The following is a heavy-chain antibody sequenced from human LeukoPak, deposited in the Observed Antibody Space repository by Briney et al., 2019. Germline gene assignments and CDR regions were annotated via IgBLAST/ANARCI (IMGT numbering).Heavy chain of an antibody. V-gene: IGHV3-23*01. Sequence: PGGSLRLSCAAFGFTFRSYAMSWVRQAPGKGLEGVSAFSGSGGSTYSADSVKGRFTISRDNSKNTLYLQMNSLRAEDTAVYYCAKDTQWLVLLGPSDYWGQGTLVTVSS. CDR2: FSGSGGST. CDR1: GFTFRSYA. D-gene: IGHD6-19*01. J-gene: IGHJ4*02. CDR3: AKDTQWLVLLGPSDY.